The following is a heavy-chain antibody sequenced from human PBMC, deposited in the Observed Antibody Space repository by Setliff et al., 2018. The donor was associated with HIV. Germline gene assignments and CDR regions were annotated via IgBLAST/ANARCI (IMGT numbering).Heavy chain of an antibody. CDR2: IFVAGGT. CDR1: GGSLSDTHW. CDR3: ARDAGTSIEESGDAYTWIDS. J-gene: IGHJ5*01. D-gene: IGHD2-21*02. Sequence: SETLSLTCTVSGGSLSDTHWWTWIRQPAGRGPQWIGRIFVAGGTKYNPSLKTRVTISLNASKNQFSLTLTAVTAADTAVYYCARDAGTSIEESGDAYTWIDSWGQGTLVTV. V-gene: IGHV4-4*07.